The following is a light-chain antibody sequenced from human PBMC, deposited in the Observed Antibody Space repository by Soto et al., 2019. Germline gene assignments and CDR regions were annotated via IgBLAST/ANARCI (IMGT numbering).Light chain of an antibody. Sequence: EVVMRHSPATLAVSPCETAALSCRASQSVSTKLAWYQQKPGQAPRLLINGASTRATGVPARFSGWGSGTEFTLTISSLQSEDFAVYYCQQYHNWPPITFGQGTRLEIK. V-gene: IGKV3-15*01. J-gene: IGKJ5*01. CDR3: QQYHNWPPIT. CDR1: QSVSTK. CDR2: GAS.